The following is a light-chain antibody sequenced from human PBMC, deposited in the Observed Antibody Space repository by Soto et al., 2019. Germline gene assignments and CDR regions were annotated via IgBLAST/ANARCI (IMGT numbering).Light chain of an antibody. CDR2: DAS. J-gene: IGKJ1*01. Sequence: EIVLTQSPATLSVSPGGGATLSCRASQSVSSHLAWYQQKPGQGHRLLTYDASTRATGIPARFSGSGSGTEFTLTISSLQSEDFGVYYCQHYDVWPLTFGQGTKVDIK. CDR1: QSVSSH. V-gene: IGKV3-15*01. CDR3: QHYDVWPLT.